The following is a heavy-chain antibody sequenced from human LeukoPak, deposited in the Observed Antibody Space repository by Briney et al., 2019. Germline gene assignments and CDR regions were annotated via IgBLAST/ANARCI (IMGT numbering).Heavy chain of an antibody. D-gene: IGHD6-19*01. J-gene: IGHJ4*02. CDR1: GFTFSSYA. V-gene: IGHV3-23*01. Sequence: GGSLRLSCAASGFTFSSYAMSWVRQAPGKGLEWVSVVSGSGDSTHYADSVKGRFTISRDNSKNTLYLQMNSLRAEDTAVYYCAISQWLEYYFDYWGQGTLVTVSS. CDR2: VSGSGDST. CDR3: AISQWLEYYFDY.